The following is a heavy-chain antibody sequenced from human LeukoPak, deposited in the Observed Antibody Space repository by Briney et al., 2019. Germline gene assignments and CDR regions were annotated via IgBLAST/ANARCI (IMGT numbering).Heavy chain of an antibody. CDR1: GYSFTSYG. Sequence: ASVKVSCKASGYSFTSYGISWVRQAPGQGLEWMGWISTYNGNTNYAQKLQGRVTMTTDTSTSTAYMELRSLRSDDTAVYHCARDRIVVVPAAILLGNWFDRWGQGTLDTVSS. CDR3: ARDRIVVVPAAILLGNWFDR. D-gene: IGHD2-2*02. V-gene: IGHV1-18*01. CDR2: ISTYNGNT. J-gene: IGHJ5*02.